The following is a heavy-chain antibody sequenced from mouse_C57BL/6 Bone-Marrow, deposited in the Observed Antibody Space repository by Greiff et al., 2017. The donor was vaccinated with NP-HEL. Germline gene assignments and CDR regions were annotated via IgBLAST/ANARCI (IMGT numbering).Heavy chain of an antibody. Sequence: QVQLKESGPELVKPGASVKISCKASGYAFSSSWMNWVKQRPGKGLEWIGRIYPGDGDTNYNGKFKGKATLTADKSSSTAYMQLSSLTSEDSAVYFCARSSYDGYWFAYGAKGLWSLSLQ. CDR3: ARSSYDGYWFAY. V-gene: IGHV1-82*01. CDR1: GYAFSSSW. D-gene: IGHD2-3*01. J-gene: IGHJ3*01. CDR2: IYPGDGDT.